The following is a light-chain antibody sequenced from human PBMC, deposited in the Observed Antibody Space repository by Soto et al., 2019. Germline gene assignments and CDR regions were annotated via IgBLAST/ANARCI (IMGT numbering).Light chain of an antibody. J-gene: IGKJ5*01. V-gene: IGKV3-20*01. CDR2: GAS. Sequence: EIVLTQSPGTLSLSPGERATLSFSASQSVSSNYLAWYQQKPGQAPRLLIFGASSRATGIPDRFSGSGSGTDFTLTITRLEPEDFAVYYCQVYGPSPPITFGQGTRLEIK. CDR1: QSVSSNY. CDR3: QVYGPSPPIT.